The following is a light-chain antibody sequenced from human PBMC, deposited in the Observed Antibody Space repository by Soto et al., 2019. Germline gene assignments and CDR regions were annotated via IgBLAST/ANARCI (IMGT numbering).Light chain of an antibody. J-gene: IGLJ3*02. CDR2: DVS. Sequence: QSALTQPRSVSGSPGQSVTISCTGTSSDVGDCNYVSWYQQYPGKAPKLVIYDVSNRPSGVPDRFSGSKSGNTASLTISGLQAEDEADYYCCSFAGSYTFWVFGGGTKLTVL. V-gene: IGLV2-11*01. CDR3: CSFAGSYTFWV. CDR1: SSDVGDCNY.